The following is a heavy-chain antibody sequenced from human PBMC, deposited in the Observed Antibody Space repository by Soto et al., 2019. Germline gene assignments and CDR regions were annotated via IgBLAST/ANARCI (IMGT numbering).Heavy chain of an antibody. J-gene: IGHJ5*02. Sequence: EGSLRLSCAASGFTFSSYGMHWVRQAPGTGLEGVSVICYDGSNKYYADSVKGRFTISSDNSQNTLYLQMNSLTAEDTAVYYCASDPTVVAAPPVGPWFHXWGQGTLLTVSX. CDR1: GFTFSSYG. V-gene: IGHV3-33*01. CDR3: ASDPTVVAAPPVGPWFHX. CDR2: ICYDGSNK. D-gene: IGHD2-15*01.